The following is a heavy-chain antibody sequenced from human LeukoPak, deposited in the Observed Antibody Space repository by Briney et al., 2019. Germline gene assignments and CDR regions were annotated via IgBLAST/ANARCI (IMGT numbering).Heavy chain of an antibody. Sequence: SETLSLTCTVSGGSISSSSYYWGWIRQPPGKGLVWIGRIYYSGSTYYNPSLKSRVTISVDRSKNQFSLKLSSVTAADTAVYYCARSARDYYDSSGYYYPVYWGQGTLVTVSS. CDR3: ARSARDYYDSSGYYYPVY. CDR2: IYYSGST. J-gene: IGHJ4*02. V-gene: IGHV4-39*07. CDR1: GGSISSSSYY. D-gene: IGHD3-22*01.